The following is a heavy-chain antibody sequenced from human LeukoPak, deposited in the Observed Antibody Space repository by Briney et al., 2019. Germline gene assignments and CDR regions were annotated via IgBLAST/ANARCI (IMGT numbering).Heavy chain of an antibody. CDR2: ISYDGSNK. J-gene: IGHJ4*02. D-gene: IGHD4-17*01. CDR1: GFTFSSYS. V-gene: IGHV3-30*03. CDR3: ARDASIHYGDYESVGALDY. Sequence: GGSLRLSCAASGFTFSSYSMNWVRQAPGKGLEWVAVISYDGSNKYYADSVKGRFTISRDNSKNTLYLQMNSLRAEDTAVYYCARDASIHYGDYESVGALDYWGQGTLVTVSS.